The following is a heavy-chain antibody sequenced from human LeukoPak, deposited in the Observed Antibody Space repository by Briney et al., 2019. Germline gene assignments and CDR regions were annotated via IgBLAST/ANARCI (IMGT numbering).Heavy chain of an antibody. CDR2: IHYRGST. J-gene: IGHJ2*01. Sequence: PSQTLSLTCTLSGGSISSRSYYWGWIRQPPGKGLQWIGTIHYRGSTFYNPSIKSRVTISVDTSKIQFSLNMSSVTASDTAVYYCASLGGYCSSVNCYQYFDLWGRGTLVTVSS. CDR1: GGSISSRSYY. V-gene: IGHV4-39*01. CDR3: ASLGGYCSSVNCYQYFDL. D-gene: IGHD2-2*01.